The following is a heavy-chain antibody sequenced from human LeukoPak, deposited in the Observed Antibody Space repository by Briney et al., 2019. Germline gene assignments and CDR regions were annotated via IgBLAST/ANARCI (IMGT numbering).Heavy chain of an antibody. CDR2: ISSSGSTI. CDR3: ARDRYSGYDLSAP. D-gene: IGHD5-12*01. Sequence: GGSLRLSCAASGFTFSSYEMNWVRQAPGKGLEWVSYISSSGSTIYYADSVKGRFTISRDNAKNSLYLQMNSLRAEDTAVYYCARDRYSGYDLSAPWGQGTLVTVSS. V-gene: IGHV3-48*03. J-gene: IGHJ5*02. CDR1: GFTFSSYE.